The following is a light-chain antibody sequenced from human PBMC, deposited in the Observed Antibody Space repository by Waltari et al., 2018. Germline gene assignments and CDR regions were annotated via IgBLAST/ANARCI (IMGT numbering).Light chain of an antibody. J-gene: IGLJ3*02. CDR1: NGDGGNSNF. CDR2: EVI. Sequence: QSALTQPASVSGAPGQSITISCTGTNGDGGNSNFVSWYHHHPGKVPKLIIYEVIKRPSGISDRFTGSKSGNTASLSISGLQAEDEADYYCCSYVQKDIWLFGGGTKVTVL. V-gene: IGLV2-23*02. CDR3: CSYVQKDIWL.